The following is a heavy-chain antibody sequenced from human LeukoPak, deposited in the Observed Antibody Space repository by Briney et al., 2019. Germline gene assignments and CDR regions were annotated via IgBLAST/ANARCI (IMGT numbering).Heavy chain of an antibody. J-gene: IGHJ4*02. Sequence: GRSLRLSCAASGFTFSSYGMHWVRQAPGKGLEWVAVISYDGSNKYYADSVKGRFTISRDNSKNTLYLQMNSLRAEDTAVYYCAKPKLLWFGELLYFDYWGQGTLVTVSS. CDR3: AKPKLLWFGELLYFDY. CDR1: GFTFSSYG. D-gene: IGHD3-10*01. CDR2: ISYDGSNK. V-gene: IGHV3-30*18.